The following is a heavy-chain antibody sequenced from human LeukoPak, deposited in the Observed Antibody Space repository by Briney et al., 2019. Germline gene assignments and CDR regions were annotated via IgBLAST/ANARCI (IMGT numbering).Heavy chain of an antibody. J-gene: IGHJ4*02. D-gene: IGHD6-13*01. CDR3: ARRAPQYSSSWYDY. V-gene: IGHV1-18*01. Sequence: ASVKVSCKASGYTFTSYGISWVRQAPGQGLEWMGWISGYNGKTNYAQKLQGRVTMTTDTSTSTAYMELRSLRSDDTAVYYCARRAPQYSSSWYDYWGQGTLVTVSS. CDR1: GYTFTSYG. CDR2: ISGYNGKT.